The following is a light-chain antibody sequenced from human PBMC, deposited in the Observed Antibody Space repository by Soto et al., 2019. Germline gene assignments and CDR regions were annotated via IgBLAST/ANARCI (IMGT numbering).Light chain of an antibody. V-gene: IGKV2-28*01. CDR3: MQGLQTRA. CDR1: QSLLHSNGYNY. Sequence: DIVMTQSPLSLPVTPGEPASISCRSSQSLLHSNGYNYLDWYLQNPGQSPQLLIYLGSNRASGVPDRFSGSGSGTDFTLKISRVEAEDVGVYYCMQGLQTRAFGQGTRLEIK. CDR2: LGS. J-gene: IGKJ5*01.